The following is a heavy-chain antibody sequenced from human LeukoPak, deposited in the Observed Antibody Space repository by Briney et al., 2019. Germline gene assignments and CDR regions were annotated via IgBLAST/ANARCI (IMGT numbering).Heavy chain of an antibody. V-gene: IGHV3-30*03. CDR3: ASVEVDSSGYYLGQHLDY. J-gene: IGHJ4*02. Sequence: GGSLRLSCAASGFTFSSYGMHWVRQAPGKGLEWVAVISYDGSNKYYADSVKGRFTISRDNSKNTLYLQMNSLRPEDTAVYYCASVEVDSSGYYLGQHLDYWGQGTLVTVSS. CDR1: GFTFSSYG. CDR2: ISYDGSNK. D-gene: IGHD3-22*01.